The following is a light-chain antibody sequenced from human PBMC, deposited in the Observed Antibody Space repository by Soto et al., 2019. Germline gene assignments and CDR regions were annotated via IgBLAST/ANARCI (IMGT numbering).Light chain of an antibody. J-gene: IGKJ1*01. Sequence: DIQMTHSPSSLSASVEDKVTITCQASQDISNYLNWYQQKPGRAPKLLIYDASSLESGVPSRFSVSGSGTEFTLTISSLQPDDFATYYCQQYNSYRTFGQGTKVDIK. CDR1: QDISNY. CDR2: DAS. CDR3: QQYNSYRT. V-gene: IGKV1-16*01.